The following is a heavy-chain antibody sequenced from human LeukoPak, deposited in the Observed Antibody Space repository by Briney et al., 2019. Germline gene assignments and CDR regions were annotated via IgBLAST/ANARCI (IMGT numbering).Heavy chain of an antibody. CDR1: GFSFRSYA. Sequence: GGSLRLSCAASGFSFRSYAMSWVRQAPGKGLEWVSTITASGGSTYYADSVKGRFTISRDNSKNTLFLQINSRRAEDTAVYYCAKLVLFSGTTGDLNYWGQGTLVTVSS. D-gene: IGHD1-1*01. V-gene: IGHV3-23*01. CDR3: AKLVLFSGTTGDLNY. J-gene: IGHJ4*02. CDR2: ITASGGST.